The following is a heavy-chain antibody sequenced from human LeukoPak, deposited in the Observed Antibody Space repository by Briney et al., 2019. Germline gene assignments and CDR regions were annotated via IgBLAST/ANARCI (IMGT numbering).Heavy chain of an antibody. CDR1: GYTFTGYY. CDR2: INPNSGGA. Sequence: ASVKVSCKSSGYTFTGYYMNWVRQAPGHGLEWMGWINPNSGGANYAQKFQGRFTMTSDTSISTAYMELSRPSSDDTAVYYGASRRDYGGNWFDHWGQGTLVTVSS. D-gene: IGHD4-23*01. J-gene: IGHJ5*02. CDR3: ASRRDYGGNWFDH. V-gene: IGHV1-2*02.